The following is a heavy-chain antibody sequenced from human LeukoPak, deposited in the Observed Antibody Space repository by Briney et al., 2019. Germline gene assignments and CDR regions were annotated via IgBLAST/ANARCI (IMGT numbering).Heavy chain of an antibody. J-gene: IGHJ3*02. CDR1: GFTFSSYA. CDR3: ARSYCSSTSCYFDI. Sequence: GGFLRLSCAASGFTFSSYAMHWVRQAPGKGLEWVAVISYDGSNKYYADSVKGRFTISRDNSKNTLYLQMNSLRAEDTAVYYCARSYCSSTSCYFDIWGQGTMVTVSS. D-gene: IGHD2-2*01. CDR2: ISYDGSNK. V-gene: IGHV3-30-3*01.